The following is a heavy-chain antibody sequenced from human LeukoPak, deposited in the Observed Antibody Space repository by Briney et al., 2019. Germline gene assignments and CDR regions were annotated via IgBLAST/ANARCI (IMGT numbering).Heavy chain of an antibody. V-gene: IGHV3-66*01. CDR2: IYSGGST. CDR1: GFIVSSNY. CDR3: ARDSSGSYYLLDY. D-gene: IGHD1-26*01. J-gene: IGHJ4*02. Sequence: GGSLRLSCAASGFIVSSNYMSWVRQAPGKGLEWVSVIYSGGSTYYADSVKGRFTISRDNSKNTLYLQMNSLRAEDTAVYYCARDSSGSYYLLDYWGQGTLVTVSS.